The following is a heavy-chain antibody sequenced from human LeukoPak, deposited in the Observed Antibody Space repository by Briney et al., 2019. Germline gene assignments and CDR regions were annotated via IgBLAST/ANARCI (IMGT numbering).Heavy chain of an antibody. Sequence: GGSLRLSCAASGFTFDDYAMHWVRQAPGKGLEWVSGISSNSGSIGYADSVKGRFTISRDNAKNSLYLQMNSLRAEDTALYYCAKDGGRGCSSTSCHYGMDVWGQGTTVTVSS. J-gene: IGHJ6*02. CDR1: GFTFDDYA. CDR2: ISSNSGSI. CDR3: AKDGGRGCSSTSCHYGMDV. V-gene: IGHV3-9*01. D-gene: IGHD2-2*01.